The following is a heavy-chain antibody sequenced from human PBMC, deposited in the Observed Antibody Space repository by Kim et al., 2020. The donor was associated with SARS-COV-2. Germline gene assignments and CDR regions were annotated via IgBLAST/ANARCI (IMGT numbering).Heavy chain of an antibody. CDR1: GGSVSSDDYY. J-gene: IGHJ4*02. CDR3: ARGEKDSSGYFFDY. D-gene: IGHD3-22*01. Sequence: SETLSLTCTVSGGSVSSDDYYWSWIRQPPGKGLEWIGYIYYSGSTYYNPSLKSRVTISVDTSKNQFSLKLSSVTAADRAVYYCARGEKDSSGYFFDYWGQGTLVTVSS. V-gene: IGHV4-30-4*01. CDR2: IYYSGST.